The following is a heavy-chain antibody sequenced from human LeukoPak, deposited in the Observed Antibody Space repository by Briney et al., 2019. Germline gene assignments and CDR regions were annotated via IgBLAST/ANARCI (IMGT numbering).Heavy chain of an antibody. CDR2: INSDGRIT. D-gene: IGHD1-26*01. V-gene: IGHV3-74*01. Sequence: GGSLRLSCAASGFTFSDYWMHWVRQAPGKGLVGVSRINSDGRITSYADSVKGRFTISRDNAKNTLYLQMNSLRAEDTAVYYCAKDGDQWELNYYYYMDVWGKGTTVTISS. CDR3: AKDGDQWELNYYYYMDV. J-gene: IGHJ6*03. CDR1: GFTFSDYW.